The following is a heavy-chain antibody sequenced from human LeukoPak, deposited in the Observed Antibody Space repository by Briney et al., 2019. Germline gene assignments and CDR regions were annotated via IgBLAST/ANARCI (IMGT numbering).Heavy chain of an antibody. CDR2: ISSSSSTI. V-gene: IGHV3-48*02. CDR1: GFTFSTYT. D-gene: IGHD1-7*01. Sequence: PGGSLRLSCAASGFTFSTYTMNWVRQAPGKGLEWVSYISSSSSTIYYADSVKGRFTISRDNAKNSLYLEMKSLRDEDTAVYCCARDSGVTGTAWFDPWGQGTLVTVSS. J-gene: IGHJ5*02. CDR3: ARDSGVTGTAWFDP.